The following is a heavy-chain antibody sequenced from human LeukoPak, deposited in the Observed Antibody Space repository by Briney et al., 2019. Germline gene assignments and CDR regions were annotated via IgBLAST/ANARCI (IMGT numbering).Heavy chain of an antibody. CDR1: GFTFSNYE. D-gene: IGHD3-22*01. J-gene: IGHJ4*02. CDR3: AREDSTGGGYYFEN. Sequence: PGGSLRLSCAASGFTFSNYEMIWVRQAPGKGLEWVSYISSRGTTIYYGDSVKGRFTVSRDNAKSSLFLQMNSLRAEDTAVYYCAREDSTGGGYYFENWGQGTLVTVSS. CDR2: ISSRGTTI. V-gene: IGHV3-48*03.